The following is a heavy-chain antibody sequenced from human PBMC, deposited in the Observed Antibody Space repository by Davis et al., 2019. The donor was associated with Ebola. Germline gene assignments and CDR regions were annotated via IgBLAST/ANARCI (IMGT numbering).Heavy chain of an antibody. D-gene: IGHD3-10*01. CDR3: ATMVQGISVY. CDR2: IKQDGSEK. J-gene: IGHJ4*02. Sequence: GESLKISCAASGFTFSSYWMSWVRQAPGKGLEWVANIKQDGSEKYYVDSVKGRFTISRDNAKNSLYLQMNSLRAEDTAVYYCATMVQGISVYWGQGTLVTVSS. CDR1: GFTFSSYW. V-gene: IGHV3-7*01.